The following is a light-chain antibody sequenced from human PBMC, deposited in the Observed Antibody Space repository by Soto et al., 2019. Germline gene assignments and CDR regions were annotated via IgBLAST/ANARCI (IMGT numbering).Light chain of an antibody. V-gene: IGKV3-20*01. CDR1: QSVSRSY. Sequence: EIGLTQSPGTLSLSPVERATLSCRASQSVSRSYLAWYQQKPGQAPRLLIYGASSRATGIPDRFSGSGSWTDSPHTISRLQHDDVAEYYWQQYGSSPWTFGQGTKVEIK. CDR2: GAS. CDR3: QQYGSSPWT. J-gene: IGKJ1*01.